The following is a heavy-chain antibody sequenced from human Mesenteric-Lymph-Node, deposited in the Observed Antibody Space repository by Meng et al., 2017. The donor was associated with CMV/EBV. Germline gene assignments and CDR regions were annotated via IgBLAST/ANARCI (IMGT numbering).Heavy chain of an antibody. J-gene: IGHJ4*02. Sequence: GESLKISCKGSGCSFTNYWIGWVRQMPGKGLEWMGIIYPGDSQTTYSPSFEGQVTMSVDESITTAYLQWSNLKASDTAIYYCARRITVFGMPHNTYYFDYWGQGALVTVSS. CDR2: IYPGDSQT. V-gene: IGHV5-51*01. CDR3: ARRITVFGMPHNTYYFDY. D-gene: IGHD3-3*01. CDR1: GCSFTNYW.